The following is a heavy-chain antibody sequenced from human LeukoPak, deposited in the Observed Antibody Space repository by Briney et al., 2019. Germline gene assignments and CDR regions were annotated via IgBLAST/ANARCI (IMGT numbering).Heavy chain of an antibody. CDR2: INRDGSSA. Sequence: PGGSLRLSCAASGFTFSSYWMHWVRQSPGKGPVWVPRINRDGSSANYADSVKGRFTISRDNAKNTLYLQMNSLRAEDTAVYYCARRVSAESLDYWGQGTLVTVTS. J-gene: IGHJ4*02. D-gene: IGHD2-2*01. CDR3: ARRVSAESLDY. V-gene: IGHV3-74*01. CDR1: GFTFSSYW.